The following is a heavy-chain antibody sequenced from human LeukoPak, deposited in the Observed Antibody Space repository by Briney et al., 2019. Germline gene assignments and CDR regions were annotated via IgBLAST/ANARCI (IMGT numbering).Heavy chain of an antibody. CDR1: GFTFSSYE. V-gene: IGHV3-48*03. D-gene: IGHD5-18*01. CDR3: ASSGYTQSAPKKGGPDY. CDR2: ISSSGSTI. Sequence: GGSLRLSCAASGFTFSSYEMNWVRQAPGKGLEWVSYISSSGSTIYYADSVKGRFTISRDNAKNSLYLQMNSLRAEDTAVYYCASSGYTQSAPKKGGPDYWGQGTLVTVSS. J-gene: IGHJ4*02.